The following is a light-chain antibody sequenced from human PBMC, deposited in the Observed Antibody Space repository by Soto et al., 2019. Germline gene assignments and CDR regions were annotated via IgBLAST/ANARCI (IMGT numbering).Light chain of an antibody. CDR2: DAS. CDR1: QSISSW. J-gene: IGKJ1*01. Sequence: DIQMTQSPSTLSASVGDRVTITCRASQSISSWLAWYQQKPGKAPKLLIYDASSLESGVPSRFSGCGSGTEFTLTISSLQPDDFATYYCQQYNSYPLTFGQGTKVEIK. V-gene: IGKV1-5*01. CDR3: QQYNSYPLT.